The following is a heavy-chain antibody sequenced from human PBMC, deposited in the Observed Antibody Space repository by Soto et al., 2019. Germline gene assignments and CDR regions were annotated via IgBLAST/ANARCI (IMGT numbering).Heavy chain of an antibody. CDR3: ERSNYYDSSGYYYQGGMDV. Sequence: SETLSLTCTVSGGSISSYYWSWIRQPPGKGLEWIGYIYYSGSTNYNPSLKSRVTISVDTSKNQFSLKLSSVTAADTAVYYCERSNYYDSSGYYYQGGMDVWGQGTTVTVSS. V-gene: IGHV4-59*01. D-gene: IGHD3-22*01. CDR2: IYYSGST. CDR1: GGSISSYY. J-gene: IGHJ6*02.